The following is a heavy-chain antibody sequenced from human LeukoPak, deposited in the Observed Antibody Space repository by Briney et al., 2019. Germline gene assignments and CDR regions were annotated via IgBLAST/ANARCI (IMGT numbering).Heavy chain of an antibody. CDR2: TYYRSKWYN. CDR1: GDSVSSNSAG. V-gene: IGHV6-1*01. Sequence: ASQTLSLTCAIYGDSVSSNSAGWNWIRQSPSRGLEWLGRTYYRSKWYNEYAVSVKSRITINPDTSRNQFSLQLNSVTPEDTAVYYCARGRTYESYYYYMDVWGKGTTVTISS. J-gene: IGHJ6*03. D-gene: IGHD3-22*01. CDR3: ARGRTYESYYYYMDV.